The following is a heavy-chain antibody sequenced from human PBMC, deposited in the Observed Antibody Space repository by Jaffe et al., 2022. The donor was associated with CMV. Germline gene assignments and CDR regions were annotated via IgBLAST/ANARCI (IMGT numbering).Heavy chain of an antibody. Sequence: QVQLVQSGAEVKKPGASVKVSCKASGYTFTSYYMHWVRQAPGQGLEWMGIINPSGGSTSYAQKFQGRVTMTRDTSTSTVYMELSSLRSEDTAVYYCAREEWENDFWRYYYGMDVWGQGTTVTVSS. J-gene: IGHJ6*02. CDR2: INPSGGST. V-gene: IGHV1-46*01. CDR1: GYTFTSYY. CDR3: AREEWENDFWRYYYGMDV. D-gene: IGHD3-3*01.